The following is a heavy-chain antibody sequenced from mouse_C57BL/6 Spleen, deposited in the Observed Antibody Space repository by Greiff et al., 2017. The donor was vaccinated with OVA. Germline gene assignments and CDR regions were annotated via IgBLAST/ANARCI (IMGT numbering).Heavy chain of an antibody. V-gene: IGHV1-9*01. CDR3: ASFYYYGSSYVYYAMDD. CDR1: GYTFTGYW. Sequence: VQLQQSGAELMKPGASVKLSCKATGYTFTGYWIEWVKQRPGHGLEWIGEILPGSGSTNYNEKFKGKATFTADTSSNTAYMQLSSLTTEDSAIYYCASFYYYGSSYVYYAMDDWGQGTSVTVSS. CDR2: ILPGSGST. D-gene: IGHD1-1*01. J-gene: IGHJ4*01.